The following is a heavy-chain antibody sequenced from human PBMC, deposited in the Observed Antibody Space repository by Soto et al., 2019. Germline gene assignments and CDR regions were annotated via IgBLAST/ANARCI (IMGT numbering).Heavy chain of an antibody. Sequence: PGESLKISCKGSGYNFNTYWIGWVRQMPGKGLEWMGTIYPDDSDTRYSPSFQGQVTMSVDKSINTAYLQWDSLKDSDTAMYYCSRPHSDYADYWGQGTPVTVSS. CDR1: GYNFNTYW. D-gene: IGHD3-16*01. J-gene: IGHJ4*02. V-gene: IGHV5-51*01. CDR3: SRPHSDYADY. CDR2: IYPDDSDT.